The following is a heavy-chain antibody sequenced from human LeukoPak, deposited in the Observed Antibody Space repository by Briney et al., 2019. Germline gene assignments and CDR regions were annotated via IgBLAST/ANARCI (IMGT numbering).Heavy chain of an antibody. D-gene: IGHD3-10*01. CDR2: INHSGST. J-gene: IGHJ6*04. Sequence: SETLSLTCAVYGGSFSGYYWSWIRQPPGKGLEWIGEINHSGSTNYNPSLKSRVTISVDTSKNQFSLKLSSVTAADTAVYYCARGWEARGVLMDVWGKGTTVTVSS. V-gene: IGHV4-34*01. CDR1: GGSFSGYY. CDR3: ARGWEARGVLMDV.